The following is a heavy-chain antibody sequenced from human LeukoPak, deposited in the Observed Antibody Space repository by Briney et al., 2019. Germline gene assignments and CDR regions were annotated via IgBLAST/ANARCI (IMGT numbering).Heavy chain of an antibody. V-gene: IGHV1-8*01. CDR1: GYTFTSYD. J-gene: IGHJ5*02. CDR2: MNPNSGNT. D-gene: IGHD2-15*01. Sequence: ASVKVSCKASGYTFTSYDINWVRQATGQGLEWMGWMNPNSGNTGYAQKFPGRVTMTRNTSISTAYMELSSLRSEDTAVYYCARVYCSGGSGYGGGFDPWGQGTLVTVSS. CDR3: ARVYCSGGSGYGGGFDP.